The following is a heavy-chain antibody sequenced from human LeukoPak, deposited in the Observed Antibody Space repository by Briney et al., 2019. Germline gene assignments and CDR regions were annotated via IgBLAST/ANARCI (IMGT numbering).Heavy chain of an antibody. Sequence: SETLSLTCSVSGFSISSRNHYWGWIRQPPGKGLEWIGSIFYTGNTYYNPSLRSRVTMSVDTSKNHFSLNLSSVTAADMAVYYCSRHVNTFDYWGQGALVTVSS. CDR2: IFYTGNT. CDR1: GFSISSRNHY. J-gene: IGHJ4*02. CDR3: SRHVNTFDY. V-gene: IGHV4-39*01.